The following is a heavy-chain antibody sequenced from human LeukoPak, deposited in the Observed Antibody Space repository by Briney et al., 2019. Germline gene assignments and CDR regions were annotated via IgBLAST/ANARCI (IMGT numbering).Heavy chain of an antibody. V-gene: IGHV3-30-3*01. D-gene: IGHD6-13*01. CDR1: GFTFSSYA. Sequence: PGGSLRLSCAASGFTFSSYAMHWVRQAPGKGLEWVAVISYDGSNKYYADSVKRRFTISRDNSKNTLYLQMNSLRAEDTAVYYCARENDRGYIAAAGTQAFDIWGQGTMVTVSS. J-gene: IGHJ3*02. CDR2: ISYDGSNK. CDR3: ARENDRGYIAAAGTQAFDI.